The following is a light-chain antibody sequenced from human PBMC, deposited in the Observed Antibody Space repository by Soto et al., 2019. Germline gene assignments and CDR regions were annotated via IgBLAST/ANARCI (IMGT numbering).Light chain of an antibody. CDR1: NSNIGNNA. V-gene: IGLV1-36*01. CDR2: FDD. CDR3: AAWDDSLSGPL. Sequence: QSVLTQPPSESAAPGQRVTISCSGSNSNIGNNAVNWYQQLPGKAPKLLVHFDDRVASGVSDRVSGSKSGTSASLAISALQSEDEADYYCAAWDDSLSGPLFGGGTKLTVL. J-gene: IGLJ3*02.